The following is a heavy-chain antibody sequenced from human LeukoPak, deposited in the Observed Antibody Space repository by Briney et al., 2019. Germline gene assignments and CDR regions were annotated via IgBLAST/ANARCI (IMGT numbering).Heavy chain of an antibody. V-gene: IGHV4-39*01. CDR1: GGSISSSSYY. J-gene: IGHJ5*02. Sequence: SETLSLTCTVSGGSISSSSYYWGWIRQPPGKGLEWIGSIYYSGSTYYNPSLKSRVTISVDTSKNQFSLKLSSVTAADTAVYYCARLRHDFWSGYSHPWGQGTLVTVSS. D-gene: IGHD3-3*01. CDR3: ARLRHDFWSGYSHP. CDR2: IYYSGST.